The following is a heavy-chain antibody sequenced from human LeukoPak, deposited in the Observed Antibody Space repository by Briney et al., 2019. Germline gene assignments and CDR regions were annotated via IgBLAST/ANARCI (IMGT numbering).Heavy chain of an antibody. J-gene: IGHJ3*02. CDR1: GYTFTSYG. CDR3: ARGGVVVVAATRAFDI. CDR2: INPNSGGT. Sequence: ASVKVSCKASGYTFTSYGISWVRQAPGQGLEWMGWINPNSGGTNYAQKFQGRVTMTRDTSISTAYMELSRLRSDDPAVYYCARGGVVVVAATRAFDIWGQGTMVTVSS. V-gene: IGHV1-2*02. D-gene: IGHD2-15*01.